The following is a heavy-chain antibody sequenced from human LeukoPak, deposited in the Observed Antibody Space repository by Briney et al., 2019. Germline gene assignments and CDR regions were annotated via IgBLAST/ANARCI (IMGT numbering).Heavy chain of an antibody. CDR1: GGSISSSSYY. D-gene: IGHD6-13*01. CDR2: IYYSGST. V-gene: IGHV4-39*02. Sequence: SETLSLTCTVSGGSISSSSYYWGWIRQPPGKGLEWIGSIYYSGSTYYNPSLKSRVTISVDTSKNQFSLKLSSVTAADTAVYYCARESLYSSSWQYYYYGMDVWGQGTTVTVSS. CDR3: ARESLYSSSWQYYYYGMDV. J-gene: IGHJ6*02.